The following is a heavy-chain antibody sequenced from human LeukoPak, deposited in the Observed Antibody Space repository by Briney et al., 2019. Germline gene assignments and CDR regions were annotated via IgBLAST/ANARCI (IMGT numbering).Heavy chain of an antibody. Sequence: SETLSLTCTVSGGSISSGSYYWSWIRQPAGKGLEWIGRIYTSGSTNYSPSLKSRVSISVDTSKNHFSLKLSSVTAADTAVYYCARYCSSTSCYTGFDPWGQGTLVTVSS. CDR2: IYTSGST. V-gene: IGHV4-61*02. CDR3: ARYCSSTSCYTGFDP. CDR1: GGSISSGSYY. D-gene: IGHD2-2*02. J-gene: IGHJ5*02.